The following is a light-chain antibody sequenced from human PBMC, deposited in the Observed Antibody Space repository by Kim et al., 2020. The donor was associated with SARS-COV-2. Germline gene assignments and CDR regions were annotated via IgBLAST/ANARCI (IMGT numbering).Light chain of an antibody. CDR2: QDD. V-gene: IGLV3-1*01. CDR1: KLGDKY. J-gene: IGLJ2*01. CDR3: QAWDGNSIVV. Sequence: VSPGQTASITCSGDKLGDKYTCWYQQKPGQYPMVVIYQDDKRPSGIPERFSGSNSGNTATLTISGTQAMDEADYYCQAWDGNSIVVFGGGTQLTVL.